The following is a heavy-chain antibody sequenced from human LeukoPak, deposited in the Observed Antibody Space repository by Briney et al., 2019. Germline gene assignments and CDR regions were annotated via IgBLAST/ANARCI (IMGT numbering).Heavy chain of an antibody. V-gene: IGHV3-21*01. CDR1: GFTFSSYT. Sequence: GGSLRLSCAVSGFTFSSYTMNWVRQAPGQGLEWVSCVSSSSTNIYYADSVKGRFTISRDNAKNSLYLQMNSLRAEDTAVYYCARDCPDRGRGSSWLRGDCYSNWGQGTLVTVSS. D-gene: IGHD2-21*02. CDR3: ARDCPDRGRGSSWLRGDCYSN. CDR2: VSSSSTNI. J-gene: IGHJ4*02.